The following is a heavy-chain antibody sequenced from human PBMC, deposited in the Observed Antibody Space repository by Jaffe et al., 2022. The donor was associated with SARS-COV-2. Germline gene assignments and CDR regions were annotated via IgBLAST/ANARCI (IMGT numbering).Heavy chain of an antibody. CDR1: GYTFSNFG. J-gene: IGHJ2*01. CDR3: ARWHYDSTVYPHNWYFDL. CDR2: ISAYNGNT. D-gene: IGHD3-22*01. V-gene: IGHV1-18*01. Sequence: QVQLVQSGAEVKKPGASVKVSCKASGYTFSNFGIGWVRQAPGQGLEWMGWISAYNGNTNYAQKLQGRVTMTTDTSTSTVYMDLRSLRSDDTAVYYCARWHYDSTVYPHNWYFDLWGRGTLVTVSS.